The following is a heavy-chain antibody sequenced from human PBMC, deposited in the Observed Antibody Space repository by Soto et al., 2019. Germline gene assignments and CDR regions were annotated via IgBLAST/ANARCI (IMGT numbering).Heavy chain of an antibody. CDR3: AAGPANTAMATNNYYYGMDV. J-gene: IGHJ6*02. Sequence: QMQLVQSGPEVKNPGTSVKVSCKASGFTFTSSAVQWVRQARGQRLEWIGWIVVGSGNTNYAQKFQERVTITRDMSTSTAYMELSSLRSEDTAVYYCAAGPANTAMATNNYYYGMDVWGHGTTVTVSS. CDR2: IVVGSGNT. D-gene: IGHD5-18*01. CDR1: GFTFTSSA. V-gene: IGHV1-58*01.